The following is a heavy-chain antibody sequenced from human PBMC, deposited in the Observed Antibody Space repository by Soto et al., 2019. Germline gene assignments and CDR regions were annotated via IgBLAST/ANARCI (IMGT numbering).Heavy chain of an antibody. V-gene: IGHV3-53*01. CDR2: IYDGGGA. J-gene: IGHJ4*02. CDR1: GFTVSTNY. D-gene: IGHD3-16*01. Sequence: PGGSLRLSCAASGFTVSTNYMTWVRQAPGKGLEWVSIIYDGGGAYYADSVEGRFTISRDNSKNTLYLQMNSLRAEDAATYYCARVSPGGDRAGANCYFDHWGQGTLVTVSS. CDR3: ARVSPGGDRAGANCYFDH.